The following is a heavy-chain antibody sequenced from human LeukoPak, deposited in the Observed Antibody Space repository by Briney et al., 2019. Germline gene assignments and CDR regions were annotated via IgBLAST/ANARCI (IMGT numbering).Heavy chain of an antibody. Sequence: PSGTLSLTCTVSGDSISSGRYYWSWIRQHPGKGLEWIGYIYNSGSTYYNASLRSRITISADTSKNQFSLKLNSVTAADTAIYYCARTEYYYDRSGYFFDYWGQGTLVTVSS. V-gene: IGHV4-31*03. D-gene: IGHD3-22*01. CDR3: ARTEYYYDRSGYFFDY. CDR2: IYNSGST. CDR1: GDSISSGRYY. J-gene: IGHJ4*02.